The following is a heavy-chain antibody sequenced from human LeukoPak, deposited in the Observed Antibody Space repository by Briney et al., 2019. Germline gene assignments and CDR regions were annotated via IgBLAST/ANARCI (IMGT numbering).Heavy chain of an antibody. V-gene: IGHV1-18*01. CDR3: ARELRGTYYYESSGSDY. D-gene: IGHD3-22*01. Sequence: ASVKVSCKTSNYTFIRYGMSWVRQAPAQGLEGMGWISAFNGNTNYAQKFQGRVTMTTDTSTSTGYLEVRSLRVDDTAVYYCARELRGTYYYESSGSDYWGQGTLVTVSS. CDR1: NYTFIRYG. J-gene: IGHJ4*02. CDR2: ISAFNGNT.